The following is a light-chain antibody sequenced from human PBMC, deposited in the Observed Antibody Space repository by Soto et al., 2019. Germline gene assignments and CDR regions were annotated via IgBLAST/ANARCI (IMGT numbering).Light chain of an antibody. CDR3: QKYNSAPCT. J-gene: IGKJ1*01. Sequence: DIQMTQSPSSLSASVGDRVTITCRASQGISNSLAWYQQKPGKVPKLLIYAASTLQSGVPSRFSGSGSGTDFTLTISSPQPADVATLSCQKYNSAPCTFGQGTQVDIK. CDR1: QGISNS. V-gene: IGKV1-27*01. CDR2: AAS.